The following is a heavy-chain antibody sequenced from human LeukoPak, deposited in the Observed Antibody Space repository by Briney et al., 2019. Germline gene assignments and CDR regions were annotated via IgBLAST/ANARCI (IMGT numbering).Heavy chain of an antibody. CDR1: GYTFTSYG. J-gene: IGHJ4*02. D-gene: IGHD3-22*01. CDR3: ARVVVGYDGSGYYYRYYFDY. CDR2: ISAYNGNT. V-gene: IGHV1-18*01. Sequence: ASVKVSCKASGYTFTSYGISWVRQAPGQGLEWMGWISAYNGNTNYAQKLQGRVTMTTDTSTSTAYMELRSLRSDDTAVYCCARVVVGYDGSGYYYRYYFDYWGQGTLVTVSS.